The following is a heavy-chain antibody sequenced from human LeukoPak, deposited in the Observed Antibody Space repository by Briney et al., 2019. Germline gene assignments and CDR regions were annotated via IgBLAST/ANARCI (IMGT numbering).Heavy chain of an antibody. CDR1: GFTFSDYY. CDR3: ARDAGWGENGDYWFDP. CDR2: ISSSGSTI. J-gene: IGHJ5*02. D-gene: IGHD4-17*01. V-gene: IGHV3-11*01. Sequence: GGSLRLSCAASGFTFSDYYMSWIRQAPGKGLEWVSYISSSGSTIYYADSVRGRFTISRDNAKNSLYLQMNSLRAEDTAVYYCARDAGWGENGDYWFDPWGQGTLVTVSS.